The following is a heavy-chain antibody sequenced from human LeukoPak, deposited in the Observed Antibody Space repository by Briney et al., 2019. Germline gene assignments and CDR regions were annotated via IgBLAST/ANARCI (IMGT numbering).Heavy chain of an antibody. J-gene: IGHJ4*02. V-gene: IGHV4-34*01. D-gene: IGHD5-18*01. CDR1: GGSFSGYY. Sequence: PSETLSLTCAVYGGSFSGYYWSWIRQPPGKGLEWIGEINHSGSTNYNPSLKSRATISVDTSKNQFSLKLSSVTAADTAVYYCARHRDTAMAYYFDYWGQGTLVTVSS. CDR2: INHSGST. CDR3: ARHRDTAMAYYFDY.